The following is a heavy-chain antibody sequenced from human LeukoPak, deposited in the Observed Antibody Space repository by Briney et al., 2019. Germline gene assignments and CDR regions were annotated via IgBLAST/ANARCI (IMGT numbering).Heavy chain of an antibody. D-gene: IGHD6-19*01. CDR1: GFTFSSYA. J-gene: IGHJ4*02. CDR2: ISYDGSNK. CDR3: ARALKTGYSSGWYIDY. V-gene: IGHV3-30*04. Sequence: PGGSLRLSCAASGFTFSSYAMHWVRQAPGKGLEWVAVISYDGSNKYYADSVKGRFTISRDNSKNTLYLQMNSLRAEDMAVYYCARALKTGYSSGWYIDYWGQGTLVTVSS.